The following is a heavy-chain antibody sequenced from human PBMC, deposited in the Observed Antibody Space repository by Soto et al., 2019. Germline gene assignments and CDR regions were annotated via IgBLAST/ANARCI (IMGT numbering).Heavy chain of an antibody. CDR2: RWFDGSNQ. CDR3: VRVGILGFGEYSFAS. CDR1: EFTFSNHG. V-gene: IGHV3-33*01. D-gene: IGHD3-10*01. J-gene: IGHJ4*02. Sequence: QVQLGESGGGVVQPGRSLRLSCAASEFTFSNHGMHWVRQAPGKGLDWVAVRWFDGSNQFYADSVKGRFTISRDNSRKTLYRQINSRRSEDSAVYYCVRVGILGFGEYSFASWGQGTLVTVSS.